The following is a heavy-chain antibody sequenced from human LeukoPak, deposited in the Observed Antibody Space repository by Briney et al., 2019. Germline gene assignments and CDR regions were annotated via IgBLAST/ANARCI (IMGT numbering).Heavy chain of an antibody. Sequence: SETLSLTCTVSGVSISSYYWSWIRQPPGKGLEWIGYIYCSGSTNYNPSLKSRVTISVDTSKNQFSLKLSSVTAADTAVYYCARPAVAASGDYYYMDVWGKGTTVTVSS. CDR3: ARPAVAASGDYYYMDV. CDR2: IYCSGST. J-gene: IGHJ6*03. D-gene: IGHD6-19*01. V-gene: IGHV4-59*08. CDR1: GVSISSYY.